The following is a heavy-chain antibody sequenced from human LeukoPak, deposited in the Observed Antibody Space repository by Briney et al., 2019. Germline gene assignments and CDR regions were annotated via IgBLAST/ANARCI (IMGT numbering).Heavy chain of an antibody. CDR2: INHSGST. D-gene: IGHD6-6*01. V-gene: IGHV4-34*01. J-gene: IGHJ4*02. CDR3: ARSGIAARPGFDY. Sequence: PSETLSLTCAVYGGSFSGYYWSWIRQPPGKGLEWIGEINHSGSTNYNPSLKSRVTISVDTSKNHFTLKLSSVTAADTAVYYCARSGIAARPGFDYWGQGTLVTVSS. CDR1: GGSFSGYY.